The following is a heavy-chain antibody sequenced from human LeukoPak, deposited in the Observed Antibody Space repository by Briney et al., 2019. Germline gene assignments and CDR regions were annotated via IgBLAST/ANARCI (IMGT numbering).Heavy chain of an antibody. Sequence: PSETLSLTCTVSGGSISSYYWSWIRQPPGKGLEWIGYIYYSGSTNYNPSLKSRVTISVDTFKNQFSLKLSSVTAADTAVYYCARQSGAGGFDYWGQGTLVTVSS. V-gene: IGHV4-59*08. CDR1: GGSISSYY. D-gene: IGHD6-13*01. CDR3: ARQSGAGGFDY. J-gene: IGHJ4*02. CDR2: IYYSGST.